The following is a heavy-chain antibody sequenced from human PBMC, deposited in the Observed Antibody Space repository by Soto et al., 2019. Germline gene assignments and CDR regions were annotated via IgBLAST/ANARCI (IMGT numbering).Heavy chain of an antibody. V-gene: IGHV1-69*13. CDR2: IIPIFGTA. J-gene: IGHJ4*02. Sequence: SVKVSCHACRRTFSSYAISWIQHAPGQQLEGMRGIIPIFGTANYAQKFQGRVTITADESTSTAYMELSSLRSEDTAVYYCARAHYYDSSGYYPARVFYYFDYWGQGTLVTVSS. CDR3: ARAHYYDSSGYYPARVFYYFDY. D-gene: IGHD3-22*01. CDR1: RRTFSSYA.